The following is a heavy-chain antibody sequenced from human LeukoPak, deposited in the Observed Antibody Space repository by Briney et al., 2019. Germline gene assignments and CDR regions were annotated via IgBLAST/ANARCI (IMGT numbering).Heavy chain of an antibody. V-gene: IGHV4-30-4*01. CDR2: TYYSGST. CDR3: AYGSGSYPPHYFDY. J-gene: IGHJ4*02. D-gene: IGHD3-10*01. Sequence: SETLSLTCTVSGGSISSGDYYWSWIRQPPGKGLEWIGYTYYSGSTYYNPSLKSRVTISVDTSTDQFSLKLSSVTAADTAVYFCAYGSGSYPPHYFDYWGQGTLVTVSS. CDR1: GGSISSGDYY.